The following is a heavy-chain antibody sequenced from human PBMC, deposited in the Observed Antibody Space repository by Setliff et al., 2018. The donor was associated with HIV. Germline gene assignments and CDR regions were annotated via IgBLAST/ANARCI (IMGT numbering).Heavy chain of an antibody. CDR1: GASFSDYY. J-gene: IGHJ5*02. Sequence: KPSETLSLTCAVYGASFSDYYWSWIRQPPGKGLERIGEIFHSGSTTYNPSLKSRVTISVDMSKNQFSLNLSSVAAADTAVYYCARLLRSGYSTTWYEGGAAWWFDPWGQGTLVTVSS. CDR2: IFHSGST. CDR3: ARLLRSGYSTTWYEGGAAWWFDP. D-gene: IGHD6-13*01. V-gene: IGHV4-34*12.